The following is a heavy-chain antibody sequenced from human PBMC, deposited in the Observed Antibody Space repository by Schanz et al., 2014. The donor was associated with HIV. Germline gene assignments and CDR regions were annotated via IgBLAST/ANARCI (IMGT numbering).Heavy chain of an antibody. J-gene: IGHJ6*02. Sequence: QVQLVQSGTEVKKPGASVTVSCKASGYTFTGYYMHWIRQAPGQGLEWMGWISAYNGNTNYAQKLQGRVTMTTDTSTSTAYMELRSLRSDDTAVYYCARTDYDILTGYSLGYYGMDVWGQGTTVTVSS. CDR1: GYTFTGYY. V-gene: IGHV1-18*04. D-gene: IGHD3-9*01. CDR2: ISAYNGNT. CDR3: ARTDYDILTGYSLGYYGMDV.